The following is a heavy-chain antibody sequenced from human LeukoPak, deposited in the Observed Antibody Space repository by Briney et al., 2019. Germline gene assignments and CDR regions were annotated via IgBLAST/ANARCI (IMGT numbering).Heavy chain of an antibody. CDR2: MSYDGHIT. Sequence: PGGSLRLSCAASGFTFSSYGMHWVRQAPGKGLEWVAVMSYDGHITYYADSLKGRFTISRDNSKNTLYLQMNSLRAEDTAVYYCAKAAYMVITTNDWFDPWGQGTLVTVSS. V-gene: IGHV3-30*18. J-gene: IGHJ5*02. D-gene: IGHD3-22*01. CDR3: AKAAYMVITTNDWFDP. CDR1: GFTFSSYG.